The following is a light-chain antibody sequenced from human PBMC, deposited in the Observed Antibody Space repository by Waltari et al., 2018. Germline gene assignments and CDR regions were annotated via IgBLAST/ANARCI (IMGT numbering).Light chain of an antibody. CDR3: SSYTSTSTLVV. CDR1: TNDIGTYDY. Sequence: QSALTQPASVSGSPGTSITLYCPGTTNDIGTYDYVSWYQHHPGKTPKLIIYDVSHRPSGVSSRFSGSKSGNTASLTVSGLQAEDEADYYCSSYTSTSTLVVFGGGTKLTVL. CDR2: DVS. V-gene: IGLV2-14*03. J-gene: IGLJ2*01.